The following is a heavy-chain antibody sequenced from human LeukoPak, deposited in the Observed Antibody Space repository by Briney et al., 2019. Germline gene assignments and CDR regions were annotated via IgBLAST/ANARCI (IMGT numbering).Heavy chain of an antibody. J-gene: IGHJ4*02. V-gene: IGHV3-23*01. Sequence: GGSLRLSCAASGFTFSNYAMSWVCQAPGKGLEWVSAISVSGGSTYYADSVKGRFTISRDNSKNTLYLQMNSLRAEDTAVYYCAKELAVLRYFDWFSPNAPFDYWGQGTLVTVSS. CDR2: ISVSGGST. CDR1: GFTFSNYA. D-gene: IGHD3-9*01. CDR3: AKELAVLRYFDWFSPNAPFDY.